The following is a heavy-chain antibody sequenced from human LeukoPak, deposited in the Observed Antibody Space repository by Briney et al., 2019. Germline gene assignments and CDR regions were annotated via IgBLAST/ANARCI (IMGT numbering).Heavy chain of an antibody. J-gene: IGHJ4*02. CDR2: ISAYNGNT. CDR1: GYTFTSYG. Sequence: ASVTVSCKASGYTFTSYGISWVRQAPGQGLEWMGWISAYNGNTNYAQKLQGRVTMTTDTSTSTAYMELRSLRSDDTAVYYCARSRIRLGELSLPEDYWGQGTLVTVSS. CDR3: ARSRIRLGELSLPEDY. V-gene: IGHV1-18*01. D-gene: IGHD3-16*02.